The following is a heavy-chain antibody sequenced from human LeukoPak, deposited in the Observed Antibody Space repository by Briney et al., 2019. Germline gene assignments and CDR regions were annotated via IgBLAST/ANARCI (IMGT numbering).Heavy chain of an antibody. CDR1: VGSISSSSYY. V-gene: IGHV4-39*01. CDR2: IYYSGST. D-gene: IGHD2-21*02. Sequence: SETLSLTCTVSVGSISSSSYYWGWIRQPPGKGLEWIGSIYYSGSTYYNPSLKSRVTISVDTSKNQFSLKLSSVTAADTAVYYCARQPIVVVTATRGGYYYYYYGMDVWGQGTTVTVSS. CDR3: ARQPIVVVTATRGGYYYYYYGMDV. J-gene: IGHJ6*02.